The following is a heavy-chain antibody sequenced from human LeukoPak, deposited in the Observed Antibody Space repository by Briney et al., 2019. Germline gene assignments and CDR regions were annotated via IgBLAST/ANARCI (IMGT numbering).Heavy chain of an antibody. CDR1: GGSISGFF. D-gene: IGHD1-26*01. V-gene: IGHV4-59*08. CDR3: ARQGAVGATYHYYGLDV. J-gene: IGHJ6*02. Sequence: PSETLSLTCTVSGGSISGFFWSWIRQPPGKGLEWIGYIYSSGSTNYSPTLKSRVTISEDTSKNQFSLNLRSVTAADTAVYYCARQGAVGATYHYYGLDVWGQGITVTVS. CDR2: IYSSGST.